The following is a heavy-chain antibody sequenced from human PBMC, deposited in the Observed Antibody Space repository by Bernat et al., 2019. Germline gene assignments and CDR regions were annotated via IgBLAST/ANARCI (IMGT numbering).Heavy chain of an antibody. CDR3: ARGSSTWGGYSYTDYFDY. V-gene: IGHV4-34*01. Sequence: QVQLQQWGAGLLKPSETLSLTCAVYGGSFSGYYWSWIRQPPGKGLEWIGEINHSGSTNYNPSLKSRVTISVDTCKNQFSLKLSTVTSADTAGYYCARGSSTWGGYSYTDYFDYWGHGTLVTVSS. CDR1: GGSFSGYY. J-gene: IGHJ4*01. CDR2: INHSGST. D-gene: IGHD3-16*02.